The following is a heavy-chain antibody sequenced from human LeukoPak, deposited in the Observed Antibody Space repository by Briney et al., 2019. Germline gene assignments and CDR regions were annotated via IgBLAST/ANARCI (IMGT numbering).Heavy chain of an antibody. Sequence: GGSLRLSCAASGFTFSSYWMHWVRQAPGKGLVWVSRINSDGSSTSYADSVKGRFTISRDNAQNSLYLQINSLRAEDTAVYYCAREKGTLIRAVAFEMWGQGTMVTVSS. V-gene: IGHV3-74*01. D-gene: IGHD3-10*01. J-gene: IGHJ3*02. CDR1: GFTFSSYW. CDR3: AREKGTLIRAVAFEM. CDR2: INSDGSST.